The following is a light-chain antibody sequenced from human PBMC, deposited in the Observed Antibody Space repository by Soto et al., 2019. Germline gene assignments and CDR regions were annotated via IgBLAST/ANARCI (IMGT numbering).Light chain of an antibody. V-gene: IGKV3-15*01. Sequence: EIVMTQSPATLSVSPGERATLSCRASQSVSSNLAWYQQKPGQAPRLLIYGASTRATGIPARFSGSGSGTAFTLTISSLQSEDFAVYYCQQYTTWPLYTFGQGTKLEIK. CDR3: QQYTTWPLYT. CDR1: QSVSSN. J-gene: IGKJ2*01. CDR2: GAS.